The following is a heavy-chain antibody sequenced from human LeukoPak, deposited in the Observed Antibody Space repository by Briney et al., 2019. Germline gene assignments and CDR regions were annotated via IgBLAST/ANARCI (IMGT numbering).Heavy chain of an antibody. CDR3: ASEPRSIGSGSYLNWFDP. CDR1: GFTFSSHS. J-gene: IGHJ5*02. D-gene: IGHD3-10*01. CDR2: ISSSSSYI. Sequence: GGSLRLSCAASGFTFSSHSMNWVRQAPGKGLEWVSSISSSSSYIYYADSVKGRFTISRDNAKNSLYLQMNSLRAEDTAVYYCASEPRSIGSGSYLNWFDPWGQGTLVTVSS. V-gene: IGHV3-21*01.